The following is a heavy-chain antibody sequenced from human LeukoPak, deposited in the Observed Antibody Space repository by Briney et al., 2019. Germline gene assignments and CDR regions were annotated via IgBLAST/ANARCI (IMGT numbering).Heavy chain of an antibody. CDR1: GFTFSSYS. Sequence: GGSLRLSCAASGFTFSSYSMNWVRQAPGKGLEWVSSISSSSSYIYYAVSVKGRFTISRDNAKNSLYLQMNSLRAEDTAVYYCAKSLGDQLLSSFDYWGQGTLVTVSS. CDR2: ISSSSSYI. V-gene: IGHV3-21*01. D-gene: IGHD2-2*01. J-gene: IGHJ4*02. CDR3: AKSLGDQLLSSFDY.